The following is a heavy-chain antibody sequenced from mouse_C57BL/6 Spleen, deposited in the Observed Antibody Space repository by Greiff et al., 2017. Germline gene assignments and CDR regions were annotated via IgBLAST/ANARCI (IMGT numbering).Heavy chain of an antibody. D-gene: IGHD4-1*01. CDR3: ASPSGKGYFDY. CDR1: GYAFTNYL. J-gene: IGHJ2*01. CDR2: INPGSGGT. Sequence: VQLQQSGAELVRPGTSVKVSCKASGYAFTNYLIEWVKQRPGQGLEWIGVINPGSGGTNYNEKFKGKATLTADKSSSTAYMQLSSLTSEDSAVYFCASPSGKGYFDYWGQGTTLTVSS. V-gene: IGHV1-54*01.